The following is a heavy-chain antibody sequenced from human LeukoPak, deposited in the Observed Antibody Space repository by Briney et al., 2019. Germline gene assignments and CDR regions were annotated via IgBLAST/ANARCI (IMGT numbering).Heavy chain of an antibody. Sequence: SQTLSLTCTVSGGSISSGDYYWSWIRQPPGKGLEWIGYIYYSGSTYYNPSLKSRVTISVDTSKNQFPLKLSSVTAADTAVYYCAGSSSTFGFDYWGQGTLVTVSS. CDR1: GGSISSGDYY. D-gene: IGHD6-6*01. V-gene: IGHV4-30-4*08. CDR3: AGSSSTFGFDY. CDR2: IYYSGST. J-gene: IGHJ4*02.